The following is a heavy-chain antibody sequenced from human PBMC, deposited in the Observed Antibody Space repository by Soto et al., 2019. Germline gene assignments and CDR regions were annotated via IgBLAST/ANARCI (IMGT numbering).Heavy chain of an antibody. CDR1: GFTFSNAW. J-gene: IGHJ4*02. CDR3: TTAYSSSSKPFDY. V-gene: IGHV3-15*01. Sequence: VQLVESGGGLVKPGGSLRLSCAASGFTFSNAWMSWVRQAPGKGLEWVGRIKSKTDGGTTDYAAPVKGRFTISRDDSKNTLYLQMNSLKTEDTAVYYCTTAYSSSSKPFDYWGQGTLVTVSS. D-gene: IGHD6-6*01. CDR2: IKSKTDGGTT.